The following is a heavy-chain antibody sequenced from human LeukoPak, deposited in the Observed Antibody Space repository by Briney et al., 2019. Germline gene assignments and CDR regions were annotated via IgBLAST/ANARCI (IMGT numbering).Heavy chain of an antibody. Sequence: GGSLRLSCAASGFTFSSYDMHWVRQATGKGLEWVSAIGIAGDTYYPGSVKGRFTISRENAKNSLYLQMNSLRAGDTAVYYCARAPSGGFFDYWGQGTLVTVSS. J-gene: IGHJ4*02. D-gene: IGHD3-16*01. CDR1: GFTFSSYD. CDR2: IGIAGDT. V-gene: IGHV3-13*01. CDR3: ARAPSGGFFDY.